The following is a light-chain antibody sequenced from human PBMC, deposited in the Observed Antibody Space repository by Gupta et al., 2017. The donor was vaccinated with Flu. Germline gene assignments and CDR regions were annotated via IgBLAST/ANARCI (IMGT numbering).Light chain of an antibody. V-gene: IGKV1-5*03. CDR2: KAS. CDR3: QQYNSYWT. CDR1: QSISSW. J-gene: IGKJ1*01. Sequence: DIQMTQSPSTLSASVGDRVTITCRASQSISSWLAWYQQKPGKAPKLLIYKASSLESGVPSRLSGSGAGTEFTLTISSRQPDDFATYDCQQYNSYWTFGQGTKVEIK.